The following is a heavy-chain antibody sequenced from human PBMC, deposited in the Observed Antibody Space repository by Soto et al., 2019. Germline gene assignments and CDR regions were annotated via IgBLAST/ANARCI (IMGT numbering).Heavy chain of an antibody. V-gene: IGHV5-51*01. Sequence: GESLKISCKGSGYSFTNYWIGWVRQMPGKGMEWMGIIFPGDSDTRYSPSFQGQVTISADKPISTAYLQWSSLKASDTAMYYCARRGGYCNNGVCYINYYYGMDVWGQGTTVTVSS. J-gene: IGHJ6*02. CDR2: IFPGDSDT. D-gene: IGHD2-8*01. CDR3: ARRGGYCNNGVCYINYYYGMDV. CDR1: GYSFTNYW.